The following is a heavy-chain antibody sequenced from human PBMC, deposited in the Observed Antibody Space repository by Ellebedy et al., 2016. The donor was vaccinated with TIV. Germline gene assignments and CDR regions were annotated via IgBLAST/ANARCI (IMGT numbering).Heavy chain of an antibody. CDR3: ARSSAGGFDYWYFDL. D-gene: IGHD6-19*01. J-gene: IGHJ2*01. CDR2: VYYTGRT. CDR1: GGSMINYY. Sequence: MPSETLSLTCTVSGGSMINYYWSWVRQSPEKGLEWIAYVYYTGRTNYNPSLGSRVTISLDTSKRQFSLNLRSLTAADTAVYYCARSSAGGFDYWYFDLWGRGTLVTVS. V-gene: IGHV4-59*01.